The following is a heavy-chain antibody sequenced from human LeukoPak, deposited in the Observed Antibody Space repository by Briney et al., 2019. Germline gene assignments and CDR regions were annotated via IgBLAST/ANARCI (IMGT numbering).Heavy chain of an antibody. CDR3: ASTYDYGGDHYYYGMDV. Sequence: GGSLRLSCAASGFTFSSYSMNWVRQAPGKGLEWVSSISSSSSYIYYADSVKGRFTISRDNAKNSLYLQMNSLRAEDTAVYYCASTYDYGGDHYYYGMDVWGQGTTVTVSS. V-gene: IGHV3-21*04. J-gene: IGHJ6*02. CDR2: ISSSSSYI. CDR1: GFTFSSYS. D-gene: IGHD4-23*01.